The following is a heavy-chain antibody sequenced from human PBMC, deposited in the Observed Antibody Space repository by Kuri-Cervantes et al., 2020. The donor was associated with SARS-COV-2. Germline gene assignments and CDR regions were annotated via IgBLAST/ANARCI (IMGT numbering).Heavy chain of an antibody. J-gene: IGHJ4*02. V-gene: IGHV3-21*01. CDR3: ARGGGSGWYYFDY. D-gene: IGHD6-19*01. CDR1: GFTFSSYS. CDR2: ISSSSSYI. Sequence: GESLKISCAASGFTFSSYSMNWVRQAPGKGLEWVSSISSSSSYIYYADSVKGRFTISRDNAKNSLYLQMNSLRAEDTAVYYCARGGGSGWYYFDYWGQGTLVTVSS.